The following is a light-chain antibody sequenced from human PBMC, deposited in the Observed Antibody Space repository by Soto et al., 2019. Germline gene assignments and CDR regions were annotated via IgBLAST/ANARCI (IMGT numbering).Light chain of an antibody. J-gene: IGKJ1*01. V-gene: IGKV1-5*03. CDR2: TAS. CDR3: QQYNSYSRGT. CDR1: QNIKNW. Sequence: DIQMTQSPSTLSASVGDRVTIACRANQNIKNWLAWYQQKPGKVPKLLVYTASSLESGVPSRFSGSGSGTEFTLTISSLRPDDFATYYCQQYNSYSRGTFGQGTKVEIK.